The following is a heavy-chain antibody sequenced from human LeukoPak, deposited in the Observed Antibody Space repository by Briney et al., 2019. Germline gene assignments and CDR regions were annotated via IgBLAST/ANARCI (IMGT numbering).Heavy chain of an antibody. V-gene: IGHV3-23*01. CDR3: AKDAGTYDFWSGYAFDI. CDR1: GFTFSSYA. CDR2: ISGSGGST. Sequence: GGSLRLSCAASGFTFSSYAMSWVRQAPGKGLEWVSAISGSGGSTYYADSVKGRFTISRDNSKNTLYLQMNSLRAEDTAVYYCAKDAGTYDFWSGYAFDIWGQGTMVTVSS. J-gene: IGHJ3*02. D-gene: IGHD3-3*01.